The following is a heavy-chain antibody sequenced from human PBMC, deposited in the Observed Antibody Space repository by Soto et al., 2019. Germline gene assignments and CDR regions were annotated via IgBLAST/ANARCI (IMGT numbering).Heavy chain of an antibody. V-gene: IGHV4-59*01. J-gene: IGHJ4*02. CDR3: ARALRGDY. D-gene: IGHD3-10*01. Sequence: QVQLQESGPGLVKPSETLSLTCTVSGGSMINFYWSWIRQPPGKGLEWIGYVYYNGNTNYNPSLKSRVTMSVDTSKNQFSLKLRSVTAADTAVYYCARALRGDYWGRGTLVTVSS. CDR2: VYYNGNT. CDR1: GGSMINFY.